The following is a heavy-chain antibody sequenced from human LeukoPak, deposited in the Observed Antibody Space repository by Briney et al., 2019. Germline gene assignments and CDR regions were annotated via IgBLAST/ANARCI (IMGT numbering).Heavy chain of an antibody. CDR3: ARDQWLVATYFDY. J-gene: IGHJ4*02. V-gene: IGHV3-30*04. CDR2: ISYDGSNK. D-gene: IGHD6-19*01. CDR1: GFTFSSYA. Sequence: GRSLRLSCAASGFTFSSYAMNWVRQAPGKGLEWVAVISYDGSNKYYADSVKGRFTISRDNSKNTLYLQMNSLRAEDTAVYYCARDQWLVATYFDYWGQGTLVTVSS.